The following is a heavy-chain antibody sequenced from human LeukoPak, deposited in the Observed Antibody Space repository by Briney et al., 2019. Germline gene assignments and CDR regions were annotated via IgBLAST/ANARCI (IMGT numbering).Heavy chain of an antibody. Sequence: ASVTISCKDSGYTFTDYYMHWVQQAPGKGLEWMELVDPEDGEPIYAEKFQGRVTITADTSTDTAYMELSSLRSEDTAVYYCATGLMITFGEHQIDYWGQGTLVTVSS. V-gene: IGHV1-69-2*01. D-gene: IGHD3-16*01. CDR3: ATGLMITFGEHQIDY. J-gene: IGHJ4*02. CDR2: VDPEDGEP. CDR1: GYTFTDYY.